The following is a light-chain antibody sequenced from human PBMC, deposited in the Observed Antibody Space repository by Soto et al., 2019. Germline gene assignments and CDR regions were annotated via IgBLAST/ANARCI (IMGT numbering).Light chain of an antibody. V-gene: IGKV1-13*02. Sequence: AIQLTQSASSLSASVVDRLTITCRASQAIRTALGWYQQQPGKVPKLLIYAASTLESRVPSRFSGTGSGTEFTLTISGLQPDDFATYYCQHYKTSSPAFGQGTKVDI. CDR3: QHYKTSSPA. CDR2: AAS. J-gene: IGKJ1*01. CDR1: QAIRTA.